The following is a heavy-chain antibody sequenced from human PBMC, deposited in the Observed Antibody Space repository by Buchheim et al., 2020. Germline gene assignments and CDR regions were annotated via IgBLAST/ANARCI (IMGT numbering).Heavy chain of an antibody. D-gene: IGHD3-10*01. J-gene: IGHJ5*02. CDR1: GFTFSSYA. V-gene: IGHV3-30-3*01. CDR2: ISYDGSNK. CDR3: ARDGYYYGSGSYLNWFDP. Sequence: QVQLVESGGGVVQPGRSLRLSCAASGFTFSSYAMHWVRQAPGKGLEWVAVISYDGSNKYYADSVKGRFTISRDNSKNTLYLQMNSLRAEDTAVYYCARDGYYYGSGSYLNWFDPWGQGTL.